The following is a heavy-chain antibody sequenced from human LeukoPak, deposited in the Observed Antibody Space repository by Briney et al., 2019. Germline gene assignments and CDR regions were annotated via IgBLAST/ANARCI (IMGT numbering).Heavy chain of an antibody. CDR3: ARRAAAGTEAWFDP. Sequence: SETLSLTCTVSGGSISSSSYYWGWIRQPPGKGLEWIGSIYYSGSTYYNPSLKSRVTISVDTSKNQFSLKLSSVTAADTAVYYCARRAAAGTEAWFDPWGQGTLVTVSS. CDR2: IYYSGST. V-gene: IGHV4-39*07. CDR1: GGSISSSSYY. D-gene: IGHD6-13*01. J-gene: IGHJ5*02.